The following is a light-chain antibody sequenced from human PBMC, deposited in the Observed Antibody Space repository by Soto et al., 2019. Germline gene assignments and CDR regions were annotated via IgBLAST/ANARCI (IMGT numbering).Light chain of an antibody. J-gene: IGKJ1*01. CDR2: DAS. V-gene: IGKV1-5*01. Sequence: DIQMTQSPSTLSASVGDRVTITCRASQRISSWLAWYQQTPGKAPKLLIYDASSLESGVPSRFSGSGSGTEFTLTISSLQPDDFATYYCQQYNSYPWTFGQGTKV. CDR1: QRISSW. CDR3: QQYNSYPWT.